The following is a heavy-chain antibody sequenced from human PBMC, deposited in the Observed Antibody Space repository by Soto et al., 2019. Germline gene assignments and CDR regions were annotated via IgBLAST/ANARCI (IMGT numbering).Heavy chain of an antibody. Sequence: SETLSLTFADSGFFLHRCYYWGWIRQPPGKGLEWIGSIYHSGSTYYNPPLKSRVTISVDTPKNQFSLKLSSVTAADTALYYCARFQYDSSGYYYGFDIWGQGTMVTVSS. CDR3: ARFQYDSSGYYYGFDI. D-gene: IGHD3-22*01. V-gene: IGHV4-38-2*01. CDR1: GFFLHRCYY. J-gene: IGHJ3*02. CDR2: IYHSGST.